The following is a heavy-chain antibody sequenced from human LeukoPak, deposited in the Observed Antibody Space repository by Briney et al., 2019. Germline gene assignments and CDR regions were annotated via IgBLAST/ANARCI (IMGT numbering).Heavy chain of an antibody. Sequence: SETLSLTCTVSGGSISPYYWTWIRQSPGKGLEWIGYIFHSGNTNYNPSLKSRVTISVDTSKNQFSLKLSSVTAADTAVYYCAREVEEAAAGWFDPWGQGTLVTVSS. CDR2: IFHSGNT. D-gene: IGHD6-13*01. CDR1: GGSISPYY. CDR3: AREVEEAAAGWFDP. J-gene: IGHJ5*02. V-gene: IGHV4-59*01.